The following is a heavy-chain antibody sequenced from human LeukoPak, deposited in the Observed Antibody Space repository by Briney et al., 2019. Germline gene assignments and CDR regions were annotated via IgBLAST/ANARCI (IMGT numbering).Heavy chain of an antibody. V-gene: IGHV4-39*01. CDR1: GGSISISSYY. Sequence: SETLSLTCTVYGGSISISSYYWGWIRQPPGKGLEWIGSIYYSGSTYYNPSLKSRVTISVDTSKNQFSLKLSSVTAADTAVYYCARRLRGGPPHYYYYGMDVWGQGTTVTVSS. CDR2: IYYSGST. CDR3: ARRLRGGPPHYYYYGMDV. D-gene: IGHD3-16*01. J-gene: IGHJ6*02.